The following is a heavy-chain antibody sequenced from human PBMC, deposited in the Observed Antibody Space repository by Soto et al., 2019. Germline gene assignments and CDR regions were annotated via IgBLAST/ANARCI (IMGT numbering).Heavy chain of an antibody. Sequence: SQTLSLTCAISGDSVSSNSAAWNWIRQSPSRGLEWLGRTYYRSKWYNDYAVSVKSRITINPDTSKNQFSLQLNSVTPEETAVYYCARAYYDFWSGYSPYYYYYYMDVWGKGTTVTVSS. D-gene: IGHD3-3*01. CDR1: GDSVSSNSAA. CDR3: ARAYYDFWSGYSPYYYYYYMDV. J-gene: IGHJ6*03. V-gene: IGHV6-1*01. CDR2: TYYRSKWYN.